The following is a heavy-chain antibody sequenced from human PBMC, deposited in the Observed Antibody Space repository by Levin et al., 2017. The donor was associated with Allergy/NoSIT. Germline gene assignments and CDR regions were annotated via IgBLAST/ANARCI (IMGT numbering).Heavy chain of an antibody. J-gene: IGHJ6*02. CDR3: ARGMGGSSWYQGYYYYGMDV. CDR1: GFTFSSYG. D-gene: IGHD6-13*01. V-gene: IGHV3-33*01. Sequence: GGSLRLSCAASGFTFSSYGMHWVRQAPGKGLEWVAVIWYDGSNKYYADSVKGRFTISRDNSKNTLYLQMNSLRAEDTAVYYCARGMGGSSWYQGYYYYGMDVWGQGTTVTVSS. CDR2: IWYDGSNK.